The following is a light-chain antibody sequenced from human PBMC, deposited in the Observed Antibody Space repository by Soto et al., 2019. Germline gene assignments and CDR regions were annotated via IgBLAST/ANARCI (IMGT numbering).Light chain of an antibody. J-gene: IGLJ2*01. Sequence: QSVLTQPPSVSGAPGQRVTISCTGRSSHIGAGYDVHWYQQLPGTAPKLLIYGNSNRPSGVPDRFSGSKSGTSASLAITGLQAEDEADYYCQSYDSSLSGSGFGGGTKLTVL. CDR2: GNS. V-gene: IGLV1-40*01. CDR3: QSYDSSLSGSG. CDR1: SSHIGAGYD.